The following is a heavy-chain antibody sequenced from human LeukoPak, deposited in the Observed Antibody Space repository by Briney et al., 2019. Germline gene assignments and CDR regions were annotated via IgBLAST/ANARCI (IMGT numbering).Heavy chain of an antibody. Sequence: PGGSLRLSCAASGFTFSSYSMNWVRQAPGKGLEWVSSISSSSSYIYYADSVKGRFTISRDNAKNSLYLQMNSLRAEDTAIYYCARYYGSGSSYPLFDYWGQGTLVTVSS. D-gene: IGHD3-10*01. CDR3: ARYYGSGSSYPLFDY. V-gene: IGHV3-21*04. CDR2: ISSSSSYI. CDR1: GFTFSSYS. J-gene: IGHJ4*02.